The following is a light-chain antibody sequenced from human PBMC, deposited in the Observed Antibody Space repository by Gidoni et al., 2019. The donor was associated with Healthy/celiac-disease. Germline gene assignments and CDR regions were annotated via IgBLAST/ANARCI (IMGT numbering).Light chain of an antibody. CDR1: QSISSY. V-gene: IGKV1-39*01. Sequence: DIQMTQSPSSLSASVGDRVTITCRASQSISSYLNWYQQKPGKAPKLLIYAASSLQSGVPSRFSGSGSGTDFTLTISSLQPEDFATYYCQQSYSTPQGFAPETKVDIK. CDR2: AAS. J-gene: IGKJ3*01. CDR3: QQSYSTPQG.